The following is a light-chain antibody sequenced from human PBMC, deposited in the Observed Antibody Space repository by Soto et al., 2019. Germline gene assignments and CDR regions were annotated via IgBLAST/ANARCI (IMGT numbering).Light chain of an antibody. Sequence: EIVLTQSPGTLSLSPWERATLSCRASQSVSSSYLAWYQQKPGQAPRLLIYGASSRATGIPDRFSGSGSGTDFTLTISGLEPEDFAVYYCQQYGSSPRTFGQGTKVDIK. CDR1: QSVSSSY. CDR2: GAS. CDR3: QQYGSSPRT. J-gene: IGKJ1*01. V-gene: IGKV3-20*01.